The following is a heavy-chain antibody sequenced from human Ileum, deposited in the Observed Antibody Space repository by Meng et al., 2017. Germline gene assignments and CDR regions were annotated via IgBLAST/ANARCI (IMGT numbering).Heavy chain of an antibody. D-gene: IGHD6-6*01. Sequence: QGQCVQSGAEVRKPGASVTISCKASGFTFSNYAIYWVRQAPGQSLEWLGWIHAGSGDTKFSQTFQGRLTFDRDTSADTVYMELSSLTSGDRAVYYCGRGRASFYFDFLGQGTLVTVSS. CDR3: GRGRASFYFDF. CDR2: IHAGSGDT. J-gene: IGHJ4*01. CDR1: GFTFSNYA. V-gene: IGHV1-3*01.